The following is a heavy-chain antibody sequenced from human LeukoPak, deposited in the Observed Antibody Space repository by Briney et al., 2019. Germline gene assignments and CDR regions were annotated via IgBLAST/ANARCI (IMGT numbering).Heavy chain of an antibody. D-gene: IGHD2-21*02. V-gene: IGHV3-53*05. CDR1: GFTVSSKY. J-gene: IGHJ4*02. CDR2: IYSGGST. CDR3: ARGGPVVTATTFDY. Sequence: GGSLRLSCAASGFTVSSKYMSWVRQAPGKGLEWVSVIYSGGSTYYADSVKGRFTISRDNSKNTLYLQMNSLRAEDTAVYYCARGGPVVTATTFDYWGQGTLVTVSS.